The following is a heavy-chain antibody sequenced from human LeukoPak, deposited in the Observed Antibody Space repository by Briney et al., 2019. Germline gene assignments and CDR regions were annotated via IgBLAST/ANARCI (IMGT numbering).Heavy chain of an antibody. J-gene: IGHJ4*02. V-gene: IGHV1-69*05. D-gene: IGHD1-7*01. CDR3: ARSLGGITGTTYIPRAPYDY. Sequence: ASVKVSCKASGGTFSSYAISWVRQAPGQGLEWMGEIIPIFGTANYAQKFQGRVTITTDESTSTAYMELSSLRSEDTAVYYCARSLGGITGTTYIPRAPYDYWGQGTLVTVSS. CDR2: IIPIFGTA. CDR1: GGTFSSYA.